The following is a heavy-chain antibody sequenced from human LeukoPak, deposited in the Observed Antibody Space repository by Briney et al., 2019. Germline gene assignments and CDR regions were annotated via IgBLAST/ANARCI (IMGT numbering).Heavy chain of an antibody. CDR2: IIPILGIA. CDR3: ARVVGGTTVTSHFDY. CDR1: GGTFSSYA. D-gene: IGHD4-17*01. J-gene: IGHJ4*02. Sequence: GASVKVSCKASGGTFSSYAISWVRQAPGQGLEWMGRIIPILGIANYAQKFQGRVTITADKSTSTAYMELSSLRSEATAVYYCARVVGGTTVTSHFDYWGQGTLVTVSS. V-gene: IGHV1-69*04.